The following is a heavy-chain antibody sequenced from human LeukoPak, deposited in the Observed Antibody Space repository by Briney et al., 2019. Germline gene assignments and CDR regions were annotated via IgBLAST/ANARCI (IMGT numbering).Heavy chain of an antibody. CDR2: IYSSGGT. CDR3: AREGVSGSYFDY. V-gene: IGHV3-53*01. CDR1: EFTLISNH. D-gene: IGHD6-19*01. J-gene: IGHJ4*02. Sequence: GGSLRLSCAPSEFTLISNHMSWVRQAPGKGLEWASVIYSSGGTYYADSVKGRFTISRDNSKLYLQMNSLRPEDTAMYYCAREGVSGSYFDYWGQGTLVTVSS.